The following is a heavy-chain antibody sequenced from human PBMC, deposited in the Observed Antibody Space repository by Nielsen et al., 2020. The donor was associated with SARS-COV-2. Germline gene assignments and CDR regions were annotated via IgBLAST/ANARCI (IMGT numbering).Heavy chain of an antibody. J-gene: IGHJ6*02. Sequence: GESLKISCEASGYRFTSYWIAWVRQMPGKGLEWAGIIYPGDSDTRYSPSFQDQVTISADKSVSTAYLQWNSLQASDSAMYYCARLQSSTGGGMDVWGQGTAVTVSS. CDR3: ARLQSSTGGGMDV. V-gene: IGHV5-51*01. CDR2: IYPGDSDT. CDR1: GYRFTSYW. D-gene: IGHD6-13*01.